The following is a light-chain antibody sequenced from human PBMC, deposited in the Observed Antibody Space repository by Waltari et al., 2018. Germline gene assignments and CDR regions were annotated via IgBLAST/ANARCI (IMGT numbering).Light chain of an antibody. J-gene: IGKJ2*01. CDR1: QSVGTW. Sequence: DIQMTQSPSTLSASVGDRVTISCRASQSVGTWLAWYQQKPGKAPKLLIYMASSLESGVPPRFSGSGSGTEFTLTISSLQPDDFATYSCQQYSSFSTFGQGTKL. CDR3: QQYSSFST. CDR2: MAS. V-gene: IGKV1-5*03.